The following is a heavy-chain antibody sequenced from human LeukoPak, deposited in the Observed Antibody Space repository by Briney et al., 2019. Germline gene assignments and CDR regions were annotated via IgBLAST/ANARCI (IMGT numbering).Heavy chain of an antibody. D-gene: IGHD5-24*01. CDR3: ARYGAGYNYQNYYYGMDV. CDR1: GGSISSYY. J-gene: IGHJ6*02. Sequence: PAETLSLTCTVSGGSISSYYWSWIRQPPGKGLEWIGYIYYSGSTNYNPSLKSRVTISVDTSKNQFSLKLSSVTAADTAVYYCARYGAGYNYQNYYYGMDVWGQGTTVTVSS. CDR2: IYYSGST. V-gene: IGHV4-59*08.